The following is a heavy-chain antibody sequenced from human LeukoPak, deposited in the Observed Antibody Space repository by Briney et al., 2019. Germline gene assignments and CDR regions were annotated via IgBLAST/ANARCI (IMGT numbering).Heavy chain of an antibody. J-gene: IGHJ4*02. CDR3: AKARYYYDSSGYFPLDY. D-gene: IGHD3-22*01. V-gene: IGHV3-33*06. CDR2: IWYGGSNK. Sequence: QAGRSLRLSCAASGFTFSSYGMHWVRQAPGKGLEWVAVIWYGGSNKYYADSVKGRFTISRDNSKNTLYLQMNSLRAEDTAVYYCAKARYYYDSSGYFPLDYWGQGTLVTVSS. CDR1: GFTFSSYG.